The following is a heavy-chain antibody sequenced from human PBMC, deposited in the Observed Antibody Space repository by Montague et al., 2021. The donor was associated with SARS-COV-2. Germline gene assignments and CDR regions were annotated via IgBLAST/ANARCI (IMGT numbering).Heavy chain of an antibody. Sequence: SETLSLTCVVSGDSVSTNHWTWVRQSPGKGLEWIGHVFHTGSTDYNPSLESRVTISVDTSKNQFSLRLNSVSAADTAMYYCARLIGSAWTEAFDFWGQGTMVTVSS. CDR2: VFHTGST. CDR3: ARLIGSAWTEAFDF. V-gene: IGHV4-59*02. CDR1: GDSVSTNH. D-gene: IGHD6-19*01. J-gene: IGHJ3*01.